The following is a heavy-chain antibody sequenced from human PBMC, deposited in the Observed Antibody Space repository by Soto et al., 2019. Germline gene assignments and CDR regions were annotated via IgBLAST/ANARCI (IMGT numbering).Heavy chain of an antibody. V-gene: IGHV4-4*02. CDR1: GGSFTSNNW. J-gene: IGHJ4*02. CDR2: IYRTGST. D-gene: IGHD1-7*01. Sequence: PSETLSLTCAVSGGSFTSNNWWTWVRQPPGQGLEWIGEIYRTGSTNYNPSLKSRVTIPLDKSENQFSLKVTSLTAADTAVYYCASRYPGTSVDYWGQGTLVTVSS. CDR3: ASRYPGTSVDY.